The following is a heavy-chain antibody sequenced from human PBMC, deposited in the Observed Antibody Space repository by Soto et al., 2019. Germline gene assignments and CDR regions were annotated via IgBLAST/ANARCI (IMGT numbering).Heavy chain of an antibody. CDR3: ARARDCGGDCFGDAFDI. Sequence: VGSLRLSCAASGFTFSSYSMNWVRQAPGKGLEWVSSISSSSSYIYYADSVKGRFTISRDNAKNSLYLQMNSLRAEDTAVYYCARARDCGGDCFGDAFDIWGQGTMVTVSS. D-gene: IGHD2-21*01. J-gene: IGHJ3*02. CDR1: GFTFSSYS. CDR2: ISSSSSYI. V-gene: IGHV3-21*01.